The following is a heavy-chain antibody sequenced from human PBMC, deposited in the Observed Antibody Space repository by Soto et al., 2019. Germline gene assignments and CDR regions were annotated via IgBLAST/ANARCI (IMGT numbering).Heavy chain of an antibody. D-gene: IGHD1-7*01. CDR3: AKDLYNWNYDLKWADYGMDV. Sequence: GGSLRLSCAASGFTFSSYAMSWVRQAPGKGLEWVSAISGSGGSTYYADSVKGRFTISRDNSKNTLYLQMNSLRAEDTAVYYCAKDLYNWNYDLKWADYGMDVWGQGTTVTVSS. V-gene: IGHV3-23*01. CDR1: GFTFSSYA. CDR2: ISGSGGST. J-gene: IGHJ6*02.